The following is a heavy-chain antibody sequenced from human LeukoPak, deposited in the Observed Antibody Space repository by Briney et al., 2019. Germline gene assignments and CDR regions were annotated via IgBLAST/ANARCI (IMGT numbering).Heavy chain of an antibody. D-gene: IGHD2-15*01. J-gene: IGHJ4*02. CDR1: GFTFSSYA. V-gene: IGHV3-23*01. Sequence: GGSLRLSCAASGFTFSSYAMSWVRQAPGKGVEWVSAISGSGGSTYYADSVKGRFTISRDNSKNTLYLQMNSLRAEDTAVYYCAKVAGAWVVAATYYWGQGTLVTVSS. CDR3: AKVAGAWVVAATYY. CDR2: ISGSGGST.